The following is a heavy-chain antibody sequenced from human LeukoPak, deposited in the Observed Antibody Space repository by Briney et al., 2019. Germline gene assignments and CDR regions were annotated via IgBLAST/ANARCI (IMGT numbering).Heavy chain of an antibody. Sequence: SETLSLTCTVSGGSISSYYWSWIRQPPGKGLEWIGYIYYSGSTYYNPSLKSRVTISVDTSKNQFSLKLSSVTAADTAVYYCARVYDSLNAFDIWGQGTMVTVSS. CDR1: GGSISSYY. V-gene: IGHV4-30-4*01. CDR2: IYYSGST. CDR3: ARVYDSLNAFDI. D-gene: IGHD2-15*01. J-gene: IGHJ3*02.